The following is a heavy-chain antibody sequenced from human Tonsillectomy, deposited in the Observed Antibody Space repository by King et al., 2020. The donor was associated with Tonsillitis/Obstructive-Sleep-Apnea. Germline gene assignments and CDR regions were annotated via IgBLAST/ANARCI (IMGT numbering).Heavy chain of an antibody. D-gene: IGHD2-21*02. CDR1: GFTFGDYA. CDR2: IRSKAYGGTT. J-gene: IGHJ5*02. Sequence: VQLVESGGGLVQPGRSLRLSCTASGFTFGDYAMSWVRQAPGKGLEWVGFIRSKAYGGTTEYAASVKGRFTISRDDSKSIAYLQMNSLKTEDTAVYYCTRGAPEVVTADIGWVDPWGQGTLVTVS. CDR3: TRGAPEVVTADIGWVDP. V-gene: IGHV3-49*04.